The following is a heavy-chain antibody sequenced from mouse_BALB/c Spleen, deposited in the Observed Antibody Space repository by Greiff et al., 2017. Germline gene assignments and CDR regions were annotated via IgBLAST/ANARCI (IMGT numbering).Heavy chain of an antibody. D-gene: IGHD1-1*01. Sequence: VHLVESGPGLVAPSQSLSITCTVSGFSLTSYGVHWVRQPPGKGLEWLGVIWAGGSTNYNSALMSRLSISKDNSKSQVFLKMNSLQTDDTAMYYCARDGIYYYGSSYGGFAYWGQGTLVTVSA. CDR3: ARDGIYYYGSSYGGFAY. CDR2: IWAGGST. V-gene: IGHV2-9*02. J-gene: IGHJ3*01. CDR1: GFSLTSYG.